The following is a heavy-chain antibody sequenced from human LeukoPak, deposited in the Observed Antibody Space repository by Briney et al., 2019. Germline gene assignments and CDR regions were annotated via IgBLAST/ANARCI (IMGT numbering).Heavy chain of an antibody. CDR1: GFTFSSYG. CDR3: AKEGLRSGFDY. J-gene: IGHJ4*02. D-gene: IGHD4-17*01. Sequence: GGSLRLSCAASGFTFSSYGMHWARQAPGKGLEWVAVISYDGSNKYYADSVKGRFTISRDNSKNTLYLQMNSLRAEDTAVYYCAKEGLRSGFDYWGQGTLVTVSS. V-gene: IGHV3-30*18. CDR2: ISYDGSNK.